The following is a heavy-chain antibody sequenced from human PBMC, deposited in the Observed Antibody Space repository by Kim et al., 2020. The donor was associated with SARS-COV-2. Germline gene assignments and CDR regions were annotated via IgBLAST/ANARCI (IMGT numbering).Heavy chain of an antibody. CDR1: GGTFSSYT. J-gene: IGHJ4*02. V-gene: IGHV1-69*02. CDR3: ASSLGGVVVVAAGFDY. CDR2: IIPILGIA. Sequence: SVKVSCKASGGTFSSYTISWVRQAPGQGLEWMGRIIPILGIANYAQKFQGRVTITADKSTSTAYMELSSLRSEDTAVYYCASSLGGVVVVAAGFDYWGQGTLVTVSS. D-gene: IGHD2-15*01.